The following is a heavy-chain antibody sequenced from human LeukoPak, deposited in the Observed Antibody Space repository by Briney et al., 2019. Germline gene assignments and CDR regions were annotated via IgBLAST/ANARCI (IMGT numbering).Heavy chain of an antibody. CDR2: INHSGST. J-gene: IGHJ4*02. V-gene: IGHV4-34*01. Sequence: SETLSLTCAVYGGSSSGYYWSWIRQPPGKGLEWIGEINHSGSTNYNPSLKSRVTISVDTSKNQFSLKLSSVTAADTAVYYCAREGIDYDSSGYLGNFDYWGQGTLVTVSS. D-gene: IGHD3-22*01. CDR3: AREGIDYDSSGYLGNFDY. CDR1: GGSSSGYY.